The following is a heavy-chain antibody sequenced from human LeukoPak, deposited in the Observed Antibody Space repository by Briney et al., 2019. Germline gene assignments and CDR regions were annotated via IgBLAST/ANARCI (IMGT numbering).Heavy chain of an antibody. CDR2: INPNSGGT. CDR1: GYTFTAYY. J-gene: IGHJ4*02. V-gene: IGHV1-2*02. CDR3: ARDRVVVPAACDY. D-gene: IGHD2-2*01. Sequence: GASVKVSCKASGYTFTAYYMHWVRQAPGQGLEWMGWINPNSGGTNYAQKFQGRVTMTSDTSICTAYMELSRLRSDDTAVYYGARDRVVVPAACDYWGQGTLVTVSS.